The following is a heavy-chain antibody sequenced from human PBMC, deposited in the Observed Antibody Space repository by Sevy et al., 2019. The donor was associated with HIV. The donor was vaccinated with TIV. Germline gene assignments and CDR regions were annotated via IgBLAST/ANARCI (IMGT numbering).Heavy chain of an antibody. V-gene: IGHV3-30-3*01. CDR2: ISYDGSDK. D-gene: IGHD4-17*01. CDR1: GFALSNYYA. J-gene: IGHJ6*02. CDR3: ARPRANYVDHYFFYAMDV. Sequence: GGSLRLSCAASGFALSNYYAMHWVRQAPGKGLEWVALISYDGSDKYYPDSVEGRFTISRDNFKNTLYLQMNSLTTEDTAVYYCARPRANYVDHYFFYAMDVWGQGTTVTVSS.